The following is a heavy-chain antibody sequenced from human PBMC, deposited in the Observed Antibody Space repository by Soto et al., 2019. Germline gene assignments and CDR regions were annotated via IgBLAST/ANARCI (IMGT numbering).Heavy chain of an antibody. J-gene: IGHJ4*02. CDR2: IAYDGTNT. Sequence: GGSLRLSCAASGFTFSNYGMHWVRQAPGKGLEWVAIIAYDGTNTYYADFVKGRFTISRDNSKNTLYLQMNSLRDEDTAVYYCAKDDGTFLYDTSGYPLDYWGQGTLVTVSS. D-gene: IGHD3-22*01. CDR1: GFTFSNYG. CDR3: AKDDGTFLYDTSGYPLDY. V-gene: IGHV3-30*18.